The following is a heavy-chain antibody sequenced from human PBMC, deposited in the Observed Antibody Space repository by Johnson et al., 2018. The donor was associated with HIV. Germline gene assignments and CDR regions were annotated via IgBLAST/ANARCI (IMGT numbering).Heavy chain of an antibody. CDR2: IYSDGSDT. V-gene: IGHV3-74*03. CDR3: ARKQWLEIPSDAFDV. D-gene: IGHD6-19*01. J-gene: IGHJ3*01. Sequence: EMQLVESGGGLVQPGGSLRLSCAGSGYIFRNYWMHWVRQAPGKGLVWVARIYSDGSDTAYADSVKGRFTISRDNAKKTLYLQMNSLRAEDTAVYYCARKQWLEIPSDAFDVWGQGTMVTVSS. CDR1: GYIFRNYW.